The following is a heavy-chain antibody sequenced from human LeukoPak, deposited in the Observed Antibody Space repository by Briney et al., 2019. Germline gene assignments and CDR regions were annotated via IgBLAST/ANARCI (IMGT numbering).Heavy chain of an antibody. CDR3: ATRGNTAMAPDAYYYYYYGMDV. CDR1: GGTFSNYA. V-gene: IGHV1-69*13. CDR2: IIPIFGTA. D-gene: IGHD5-18*01. Sequence: SVKVSCKASGGTFSNYAISWVRQAPGQGLEWMGGIIPIFGTANYAQKFQGRVTITPDESTSTAYMELSSLRSEDTAVYYCATRGNTAMAPDAYYYYYYGMDVWGKGTTVTVSS. J-gene: IGHJ6*04.